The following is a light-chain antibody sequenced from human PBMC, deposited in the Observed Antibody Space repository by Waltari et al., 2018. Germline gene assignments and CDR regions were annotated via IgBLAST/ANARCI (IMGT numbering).Light chain of an antibody. Sequence: AIQMTQSPSSLSASVGDRVTITFRASQGIRNDLGWYQQKAGKAPKLLSYGASSLRSGVPSRFSGSGSGTEFTLTISSLQPEDFATYYCLQDYNYPWTFGQGTKVEIK. CDR1: QGIRND. V-gene: IGKV1-6*01. CDR3: LQDYNYPWT. CDR2: GAS. J-gene: IGKJ1*01.